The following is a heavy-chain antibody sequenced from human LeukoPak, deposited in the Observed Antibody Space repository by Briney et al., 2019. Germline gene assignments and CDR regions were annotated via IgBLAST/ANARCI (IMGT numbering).Heavy chain of an antibody. V-gene: IGHV1-18*04. Sequence: ASVKVSCKASGYTFTSYGISWVRQAPGQGLEGMGWISAYNGNTNYAQKLQGRVTMTTDTSTSTAYMELRSLRSDDTAVYYCARDSYDILTGYQDWFDPWGQGTLVTVSS. J-gene: IGHJ5*02. CDR1: GYTFTSYG. CDR3: ARDSYDILTGYQDWFDP. D-gene: IGHD3-9*01. CDR2: ISAYNGNT.